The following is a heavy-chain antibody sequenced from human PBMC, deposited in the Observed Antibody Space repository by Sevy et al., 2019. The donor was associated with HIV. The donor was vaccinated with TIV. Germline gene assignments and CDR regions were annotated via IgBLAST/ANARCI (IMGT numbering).Heavy chain of an antibody. CDR2: FDPEDGET. CDR3: ATDIPPLGGSYSAHYYYYGMDV. V-gene: IGHV1-24*01. CDR1: GYTLTELS. Sequence: ASVKVSCKVSGYTLTELSMHWVRQAPGKGLEWMGGFDPEDGETIYAQKFQGRVTMTEDTSTDTAYMELSSLRSEDTAVYYCATDIPPLGGSYSAHYYYYGMDVWGQGTTVTVSS. D-gene: IGHD1-26*01. J-gene: IGHJ6*02.